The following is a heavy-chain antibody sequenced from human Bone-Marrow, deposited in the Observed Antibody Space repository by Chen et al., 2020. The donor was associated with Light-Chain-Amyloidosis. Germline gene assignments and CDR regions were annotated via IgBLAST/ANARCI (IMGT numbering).Heavy chain of an antibody. V-gene: IGHV4-30-2*01. CDR1: GGSITRGSFA. D-gene: IGHD1-1*01. J-gene: IGHJ3*01. CDR3: ARGNWNDLAFDF. CDR2: VYQSGST. Sequence: QLQLQESGSGLVTSSQTLSLTCAVYGGSITRGSFAWNGIRQQLGKGLEWIGYVYQSGSTYYNPSLNSRVTISVDLSENHFSLTLRSLTAADSAVYYCARGNWNDLAFDFWGQGTLVTVSS.